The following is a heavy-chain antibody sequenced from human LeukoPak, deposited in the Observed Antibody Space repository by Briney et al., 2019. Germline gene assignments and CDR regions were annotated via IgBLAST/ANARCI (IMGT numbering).Heavy chain of an antibody. Sequence: GGSLRLSCAASGFTFSSYWMSWVRQAPGKGLEWVANIKQDGSEKYYVDSVKGRFTISRDNAKNSLYLQMNSLRDEDTAVYYCAREYDFWSGYYLWFDPWGQGTLVTVSS. CDR2: IKQDGSEK. J-gene: IGHJ5*02. CDR3: AREYDFWSGYYLWFDP. CDR1: GFTFSSYW. V-gene: IGHV3-7*01. D-gene: IGHD3-3*01.